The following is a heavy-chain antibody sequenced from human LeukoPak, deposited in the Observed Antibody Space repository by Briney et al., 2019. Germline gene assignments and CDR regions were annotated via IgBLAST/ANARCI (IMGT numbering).Heavy chain of an antibody. Sequence: GGSLRLSCAASGFIVNSNYMSWVRQTPGKGLEWVSVIYSGGSTYYADSVKGRFTISRDNSKNTLYLQMNSLRAEDTAVYYCAGTDYGDYSTGYYGMDVWGQGTTVTVSS. D-gene: IGHD4-17*01. CDR2: IYSGGST. CDR1: GFIVNSNY. J-gene: IGHJ6*02. CDR3: AGTDYGDYSTGYYGMDV. V-gene: IGHV3-66*01.